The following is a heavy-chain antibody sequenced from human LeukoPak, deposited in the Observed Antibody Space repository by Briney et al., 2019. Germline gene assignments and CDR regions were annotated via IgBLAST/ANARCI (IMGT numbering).Heavy chain of an antibody. CDR3: ARHVAVAGLGRHFDY. V-gene: IGHV4-59*08. CDR1: GGSISSYY. CDR2: IYYSGST. D-gene: IGHD6-19*01. J-gene: IGHJ4*02. Sequence: PSETLSLTCTVSGGSISSYYWSWIRQPPGKGLEWIGYIYYSGSTNYNPSLKSRVTISVDTSKNQFSLKLSSVTAADTAVYYCARHVAVAGLGRHFDYWGQGTLVTVSS.